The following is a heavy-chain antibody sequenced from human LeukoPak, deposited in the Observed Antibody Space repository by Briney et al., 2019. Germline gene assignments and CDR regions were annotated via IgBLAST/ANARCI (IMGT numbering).Heavy chain of an antibody. Sequence: GGSLRLSCAASGFTFSSYAMSWVRQAPGKGLEWVSAISGSGGSTYYADSVKGRFTISRDNAKNSVYLQMNSLRAEDTAVYYCARLVCSTIPCYGKFYFDSWGQGTLVPASS. J-gene: IGHJ4*02. CDR1: GFTFSSYA. CDR2: ISGSGGST. D-gene: IGHD2-2*01. CDR3: ARLVCSTIPCYGKFYFDS. V-gene: IGHV3-23*01.